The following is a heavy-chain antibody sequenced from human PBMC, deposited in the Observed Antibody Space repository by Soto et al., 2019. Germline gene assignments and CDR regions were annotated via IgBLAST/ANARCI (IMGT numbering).Heavy chain of an antibody. CDR2: LSDDGSTA. V-gene: IGHV3-74*01. J-gene: IGHJ4*02. CDR1: GFTFSAYW. D-gene: IGHD1-1*01. CDR3: ARGPSVSSTGTWAH. Sequence: PGGSLRLSCAVSGFTFSAYWMHWVRQVPGKGLTWVSRLSDDGSTATYADSVKGRFVISRDNAKNSLYLEINTLRVDDSGLYYCARGPSVSSTGTWAHWGRGTLVTVSS.